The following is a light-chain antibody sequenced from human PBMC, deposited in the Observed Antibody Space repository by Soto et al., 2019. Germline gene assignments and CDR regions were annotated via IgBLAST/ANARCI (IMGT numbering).Light chain of an antibody. CDR2: SDN. V-gene: IGLV1-44*01. J-gene: IGLJ3*02. CDR3: AAWDDSLNGPV. Sequence: QPVLTNPPSASGTPGQRVTISCSGSSSNIASNPVSWYQQLPGTAPKVLIYSDNQRPSGVPDRFSASKSGTSASLAISGLQSEDEADYYCAAWDDSLNGPVFGGGTKLTVL. CDR1: SSNIASNP.